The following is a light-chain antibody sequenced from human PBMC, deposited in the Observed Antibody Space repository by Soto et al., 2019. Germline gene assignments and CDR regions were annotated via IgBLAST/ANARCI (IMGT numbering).Light chain of an antibody. Sequence: IVLTQTQATLSLSPEGIDPLSCRASQSVSSYLAWYQQKPGQAPRLLIYDASSRATGIPARFSVSGSGTEFTHSISILQSEDFAVYYWQDYNNLPWKFGGGNKV. V-gene: IGKV3D-15*03. CDR2: DAS. J-gene: IGKJ4*02. CDR1: QSVSSY. CDR3: QDYNNLPWK.